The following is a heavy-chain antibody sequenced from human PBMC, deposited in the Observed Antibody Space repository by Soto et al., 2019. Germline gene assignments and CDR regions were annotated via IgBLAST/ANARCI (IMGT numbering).Heavy chain of an antibody. CDR2: IKSVPNGGTT. V-gene: IGHV3-15*01. CDR3: TTDRPDY. Sequence: GSLRLSCAASGFIFSNTWMSWVRQAPGKGLEWVGHIKSVPNGGTTDYAAPVKGRFTISRDDSKDQVYLQMNSLKTEDTAVYYCTTDRPDYWGQGTLVTVYS. J-gene: IGHJ4*02. CDR1: GFIFSNTW.